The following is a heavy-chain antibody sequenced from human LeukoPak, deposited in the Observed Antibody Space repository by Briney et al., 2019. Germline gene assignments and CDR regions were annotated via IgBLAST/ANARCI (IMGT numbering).Heavy chain of an antibody. CDR3: ARTQLVPNYYYYYGMDV. D-gene: IGHD6-6*01. CDR1: GYSFTSYW. J-gene: IGHJ6*02. CDR2: IYPGDSDT. Sequence: GESLQISCKGSGYSFTSYWIGWVRQMPGKGLEWMGIIYPGDSDTRYSPSFQGQVTISADKSISTAYLQWSSLKASDTAMYYCARTQLVPNYYYYYGMDVWGQGTTVTVSS. V-gene: IGHV5-51*01.